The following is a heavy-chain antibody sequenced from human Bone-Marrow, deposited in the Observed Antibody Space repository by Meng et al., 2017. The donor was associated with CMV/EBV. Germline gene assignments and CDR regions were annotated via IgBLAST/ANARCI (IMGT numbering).Heavy chain of an antibody. Sequence: LSLTCAASGFTFSSYWMHWVRQPPGKGLVWVSRINSDGSSTSYADSVKGRFTISRDNAKNTLYLQMNSLRAEDTAVYYCARLGGDYDYWGQGTLVTVSS. CDR3: ARLGGDYDY. J-gene: IGHJ4*02. CDR1: GFTFSSYW. CDR2: INSDGSST. D-gene: IGHD4-17*01. V-gene: IGHV3-74*01.